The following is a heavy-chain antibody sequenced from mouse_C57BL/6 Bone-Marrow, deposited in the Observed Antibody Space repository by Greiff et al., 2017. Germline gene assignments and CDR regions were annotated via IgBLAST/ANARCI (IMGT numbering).Heavy chain of an antibody. Sequence: QVQLQQSGPGLVQPSQSLSITCTVSGFSLTSYGVHWVRQSPGQGLEWLGVIWSGGGKDYNAAFISRLSISKDNSKSQVFFKMNSLQADDTAIYYCARNGAYYYGSSYYYAMDYWGQGTSVTVSS. CDR3: ARNGAYYYGSSYYYAMDY. J-gene: IGHJ4*01. CDR1: GFSLTSYG. D-gene: IGHD1-1*01. V-gene: IGHV2-2*01. CDR2: IWSGGGK.